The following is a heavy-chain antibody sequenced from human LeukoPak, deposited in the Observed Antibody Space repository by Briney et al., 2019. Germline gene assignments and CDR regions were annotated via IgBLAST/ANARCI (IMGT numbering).Heavy chain of an antibody. CDR3: ARGGSTPMIIKY. Sequence: SETLSLTCAVSGGSFSGYYWSWIRQPPGKGLEWIGEINHSGSTNYNPSLKSRVTISVDTSKNQFSLRLFSVTAADTAVYYCARGGSTPMIIKYWGQGTLVTVSS. J-gene: IGHJ4*02. CDR1: GGSFSGYY. V-gene: IGHV4-34*01. CDR2: INHSGST. D-gene: IGHD5-18*01.